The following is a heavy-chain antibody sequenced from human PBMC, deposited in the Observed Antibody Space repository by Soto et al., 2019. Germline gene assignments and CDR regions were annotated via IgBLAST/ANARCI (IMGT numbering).Heavy chain of an antibody. Sequence: QVQLVQSGAEVKKPGSSVKVSCKASGGTFSSYAISWVRQAPGQGLEWMGGIIPIFGTANYAQKFQGRVTITGDKSTSTAYMELSSLRSEDTAVYYCARDPNSYGPHSSYWYFDLWGRGTLVTVSS. CDR1: GGTFSSYA. J-gene: IGHJ2*01. V-gene: IGHV1-69*06. CDR3: ARDPNSYGPHSSYWYFDL. CDR2: IIPIFGTA. D-gene: IGHD5-18*01.